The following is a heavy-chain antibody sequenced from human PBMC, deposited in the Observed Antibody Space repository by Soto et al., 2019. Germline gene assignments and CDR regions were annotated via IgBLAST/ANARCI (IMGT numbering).Heavy chain of an antibody. CDR1: GFTFSSYA. CDR3: ARGPTCDFWSGYRALFDF. CDR2: ISYDGSNK. V-gene: IGHV3-30-3*01. D-gene: IGHD3-3*01. Sequence: QVQLVESGGGVVQPGRSLRLSCAASGFTFSSYAMHWVRQAPGKGLEWVAVISYDGSNKYYADSVKGRFTISRDNSKNTLYLQMNSLRAEDTAVYYCARGPTCDFWSGYRALFDFWGQGTLVTVSS. J-gene: IGHJ4*02.